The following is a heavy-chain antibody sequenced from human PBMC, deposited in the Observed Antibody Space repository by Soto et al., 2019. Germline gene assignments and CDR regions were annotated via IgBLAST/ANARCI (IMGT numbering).Heavy chain of an antibody. D-gene: IGHD3-3*01. Sequence: GESLKISCKGSGYSFTSYWIGWVRRMPGKGLEWMGIIYPGDSDTRYSPSFQGQVTISADKSISTAYLQWSSLKASDTAMYYCARTGIILRFLEWLLPREFDYWGQGTLVTVSS. J-gene: IGHJ4*02. V-gene: IGHV5-51*01. CDR3: ARTGIILRFLEWLLPREFDY. CDR2: IYPGDSDT. CDR1: GYSFTSYW.